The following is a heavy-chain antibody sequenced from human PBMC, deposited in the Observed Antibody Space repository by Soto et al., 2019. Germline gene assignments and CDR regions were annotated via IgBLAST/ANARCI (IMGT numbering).Heavy chain of an antibody. CDR1: GYSLTNYA. J-gene: IGHJ4*02. CDR2: INAANGNT. Sequence: QVQLVQSEAEDKKPGASVKVSCKASGYSLTNYAMHWVRQAPGQRLGWMALINAANGNTKYSQRFQGRVSITRDTSASTDYMELSSLRSEDTAVYYCARGNGPGAYLIDYWGQGTLVTVSS. V-gene: IGHV1-3*05. D-gene: IGHD3-10*01. CDR3: ARGNGPGAYLIDY.